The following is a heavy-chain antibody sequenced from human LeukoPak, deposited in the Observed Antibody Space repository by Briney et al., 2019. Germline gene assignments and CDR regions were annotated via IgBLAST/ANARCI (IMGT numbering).Heavy chain of an antibody. CDR1: GFSISGHW. Sequence: GGSLRLSCTASGFSISGHWHTWVRQTPGKGLEWVSPIYSGGGTYYADSVKGRFTISRDSSRNTLSLEMNSLRVGDTGVYYCARGFRAVTTWVYFDYWGQGALVTVSS. J-gene: IGHJ4*02. CDR2: IYSGGGT. V-gene: IGHV3-66*01. D-gene: IGHD4-17*01. CDR3: ARGFRAVTTWVYFDY.